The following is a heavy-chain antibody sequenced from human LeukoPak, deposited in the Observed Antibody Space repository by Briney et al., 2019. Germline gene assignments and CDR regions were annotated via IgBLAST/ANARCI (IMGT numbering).Heavy chain of an antibody. CDR2: IKRDGSEK. D-gene: IGHD3-10*01. J-gene: IGHJ4*02. Sequence: GGSLRLSCAASGFTFSSYGMHWVRQAPGKGLEWVANIKRDGSEKYYVDSVKGRFTISRDNAKNSLYLQMNSLRAEDTAVYYCARSRGIVDWGQGTLVTVSS. CDR3: ARSRGIVD. V-gene: IGHV3-7*01. CDR1: GFTFSSYG.